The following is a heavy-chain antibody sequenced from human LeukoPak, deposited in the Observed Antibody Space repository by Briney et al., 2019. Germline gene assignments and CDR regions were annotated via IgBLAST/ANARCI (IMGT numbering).Heavy chain of an antibody. CDR3: AGVREQQLGGRWFDP. J-gene: IGHJ5*02. V-gene: IGHV4-59*01. CDR2: IYYSGST. CDR1: GGSISSYY. Sequence: SETLSLTCTVSGGSISSYYWSWIRQPPGKGLEWVGYIYYSGSTNYNPSLKSRVTISVDTSKNQFSLKLSSVTAADTAVYYCAGVREQQLGGRWFDPWGQGTLVTV. D-gene: IGHD6-13*01.